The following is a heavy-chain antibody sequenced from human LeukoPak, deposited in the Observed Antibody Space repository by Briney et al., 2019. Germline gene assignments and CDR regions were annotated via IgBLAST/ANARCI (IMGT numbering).Heavy chain of an antibody. CDR1: GYTLTELS. D-gene: IGHD2-21*01. CDR3: ATGWDCGGDCFDY. CDR2: FDPEDGET. V-gene: IGHV1-24*01. J-gene: IGHJ4*02. Sequence: GASVKVSCKVSGYTLTELSMHWVRQAPGKGLEWMGGFDPEDGETTYAQKFQGRVTMTEDTSTDTAYMELSSLRSEDTAVYYCATGWDCGGDCFDYWGQGTLVTVSS.